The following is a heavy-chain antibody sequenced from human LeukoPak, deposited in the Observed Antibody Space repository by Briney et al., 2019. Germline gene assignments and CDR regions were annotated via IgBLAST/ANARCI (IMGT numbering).Heavy chain of an antibody. CDR1: GGTFSSYA. CDR2: IIPIFGTA. CDR3: AAGELDIVVVPAALDY. Sequence: SVKVSCKVSGGTFSSYAISWVRQAPGQGLEWMGGIIPIFGTANYAQKFQGRVTITADESTSTAYMELSSLRSEDTAVYYCAAGELDIVVVPAALDYWGQRTLVTVSS. V-gene: IGHV1-69*01. D-gene: IGHD2-2*01. J-gene: IGHJ4*02.